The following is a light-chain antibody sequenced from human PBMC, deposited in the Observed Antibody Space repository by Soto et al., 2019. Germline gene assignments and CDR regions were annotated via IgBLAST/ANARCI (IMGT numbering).Light chain of an antibody. CDR1: QSVSSN. Sequence: EIVMTQSPATLSVSPGERATLSCRASQSVSSNLAWYQQKPGQDPRLLIYGASSRATGIPVRFSGSGSGTEFTLTISSLQSEDFAVYYCQQYNNWPLTFGQGTRLEIK. CDR2: GAS. J-gene: IGKJ5*01. CDR3: QQYNNWPLT. V-gene: IGKV3-15*01.